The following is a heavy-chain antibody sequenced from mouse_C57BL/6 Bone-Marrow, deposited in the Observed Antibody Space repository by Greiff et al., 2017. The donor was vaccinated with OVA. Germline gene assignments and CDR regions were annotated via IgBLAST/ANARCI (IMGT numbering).Heavy chain of an antibody. J-gene: IGHJ3*01. Sequence: VQLQQSGPGLVQPSQSLSITCTVSGFSLTSYGVHWVRQSPGKGLEWLGVIWSGGSTDDNAAFISRLSISKDNSKSQVFFKMNSLQADDTAIYYCARWHYDYPWFAYWGQGTLVTVSA. CDR3: ARWHYDYPWFAY. D-gene: IGHD2-4*01. CDR2: IWSGGST. V-gene: IGHV2-2*01. CDR1: GFSLTSYG.